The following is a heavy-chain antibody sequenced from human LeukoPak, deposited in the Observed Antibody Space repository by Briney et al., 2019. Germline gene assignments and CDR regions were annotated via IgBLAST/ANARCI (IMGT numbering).Heavy chain of an antibody. CDR1: GGSISSSSYY. CDR2: IYYSGST. D-gene: IGHD2-2*01. J-gene: IGHJ6*03. Sequence: PETLSLTCTVSGGSISSSSYYWGWLRQPPGKGLEWIGSIYYSGSTYYNPSLKSRVTISVDTSKSQFSLRLSSVTAADTAVYYCARGGYCSSTSCYYYYYMDVWGKGTTVTVSS. CDR3: ARGGYCSSTSCYYYYYMDV. V-gene: IGHV4-39*01.